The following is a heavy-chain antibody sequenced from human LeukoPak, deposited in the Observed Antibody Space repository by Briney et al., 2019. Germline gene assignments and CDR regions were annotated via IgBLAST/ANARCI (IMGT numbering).Heavy chain of an antibody. CDR2: ISSSSSTI. D-gene: IGHD5-12*01. J-gene: IGHJ4*02. CDR3: ARAYTMDIVATSLGY. CDR1: GFTFSSYS. Sequence: GGSLRLSCAAPGFTFSSYSMNWVRQAPGKGLEWVSYISSSSSTIYYADSVKGRFTISRDNAKNSLYLQMNSLRAEDTAVYCCARAYTMDIVATSLGYWGQGTLVTVSS. V-gene: IGHV3-48*04.